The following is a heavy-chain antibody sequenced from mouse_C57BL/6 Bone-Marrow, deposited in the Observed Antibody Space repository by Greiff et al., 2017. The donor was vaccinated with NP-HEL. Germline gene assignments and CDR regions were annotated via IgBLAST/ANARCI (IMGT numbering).Heavy chain of an antibody. Sequence: EVKLQESGPELVKPGASVKISCKASGYSFTGYYMNWVKQSPEKSLEWIGEINPSTGGTTYNQKFKAKATLTVDKSSSTAYMQLKSLTSEDSAVYYCAREDYWGQGTTLTVSS. V-gene: IGHV1-42*01. CDR3: AREDY. CDR2: INPSTGGT. CDR1: GYSFTGYY. J-gene: IGHJ2*01.